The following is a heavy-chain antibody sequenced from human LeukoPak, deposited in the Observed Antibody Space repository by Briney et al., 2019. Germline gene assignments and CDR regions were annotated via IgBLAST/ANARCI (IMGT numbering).Heavy chain of an antibody. CDR3: ARDRRSYAADY. Sequence: KPGGSLRLSCAASGFTFSSYSMNWVRQAPGKGLELVSSISSSGKYIYYSDSLKGRFTISRDNAKNSLYLQMNSLRAEDTAVYYCARDRRSYAADYWGQGTLVTVSS. CDR2: ISSSGKYI. D-gene: IGHD1-26*01. J-gene: IGHJ4*02. V-gene: IGHV3-21*01. CDR1: GFTFSSYS.